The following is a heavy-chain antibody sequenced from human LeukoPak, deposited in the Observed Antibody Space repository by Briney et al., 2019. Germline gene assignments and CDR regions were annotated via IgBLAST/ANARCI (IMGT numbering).Heavy chain of an antibody. CDR2: INHSGNA. J-gene: IGHJ4*02. CDR1: GGSFSGYY. D-gene: IGHD3-22*01. CDR3: AREGHDSSGYYFLDY. V-gene: IGHV4-34*01. Sequence: PSETLSLTCAVSGGSFSGYYWTWIRQPPGKGLEWIGEINHSGNANYNPSLKSRVTISVDTSKNQFSVKLSSVTAADTAVYYCAREGHDSSGYYFLDYWGQGTLVTVSS.